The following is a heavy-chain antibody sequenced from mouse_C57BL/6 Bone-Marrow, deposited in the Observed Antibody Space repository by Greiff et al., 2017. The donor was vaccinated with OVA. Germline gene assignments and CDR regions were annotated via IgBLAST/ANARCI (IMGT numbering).Heavy chain of an antibody. CDR3: ARRHNSRALWYFDV. J-gene: IGHJ1*03. Sequence: QVHVKQPGAELVKPGASVKLSCKASGYTFTSYWMHWVKQRPGQGLEWIGMIHPNSGSTNYNEKFKSKATLTVDKSSSTAYMQLSSLTSEDSAVYYCARRHNSRALWYFDVWGTGTTVTVSS. D-gene: IGHD1-1*01. V-gene: IGHV1-64*01. CDR1: GYTFTSYW. CDR2: IHPNSGST.